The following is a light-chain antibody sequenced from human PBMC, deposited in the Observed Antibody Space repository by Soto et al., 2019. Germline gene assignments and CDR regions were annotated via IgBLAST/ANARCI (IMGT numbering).Light chain of an antibody. J-gene: IGKJ4*01. Sequence: EIVLTQSPGALSLSPGERATLSCRASQSVGSNSLAWYQQRPGQSPRFLIYDASSRATGIPDRFSVSVSGTDFTLTISRLEPEDFAVYYCQQYGSIPLTFGGGTKVEIK. CDR2: DAS. V-gene: IGKV3-20*01. CDR1: QSVGSNS. CDR3: QQYGSIPLT.